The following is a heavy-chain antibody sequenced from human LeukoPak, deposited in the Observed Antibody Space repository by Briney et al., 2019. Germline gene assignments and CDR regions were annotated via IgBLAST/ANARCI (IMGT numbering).Heavy chain of an antibody. Sequence: SETLSLTCAVYGGSFSGYYWSWIRQPPGKGLEWIGEMNHSGSTNYNPSLKSRVTISVDTSKNQFSLKLSSVTAADTAVYYCARGRRGYYDFWSGYYLLYWGQGTLVTVSS. CDR2: MNHSGST. CDR1: GGSFSGYY. J-gene: IGHJ4*02. D-gene: IGHD3-3*01. V-gene: IGHV4-34*01. CDR3: ARGRRGYYDFWSGYYLLY.